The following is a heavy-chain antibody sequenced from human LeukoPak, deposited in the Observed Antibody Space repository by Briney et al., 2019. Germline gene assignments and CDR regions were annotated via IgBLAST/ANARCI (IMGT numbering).Heavy chain of an antibody. Sequence: EVQLVESGGGLVQSGGSLRLSCAACGFTFSSYEMIWVRQAPGTVLEWFSYISSSGSTIYYADSVKGRFTISRDNAKNSLYLQMNSLRVEDTAVYYCARSAGTWFDPWGQGTLVTVSS. CDR2: ISSSGSTI. CDR3: ARSAGTWFDP. V-gene: IGHV3-48*03. CDR1: GFTFSSYE. D-gene: IGHD1-1*01. J-gene: IGHJ5*02.